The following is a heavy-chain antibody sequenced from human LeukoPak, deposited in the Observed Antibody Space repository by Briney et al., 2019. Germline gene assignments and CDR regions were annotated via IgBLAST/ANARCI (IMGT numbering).Heavy chain of an antibody. J-gene: IGHJ4*02. D-gene: IGHD1-26*01. Sequence: ASVKVSCKVSGYTLTKLSMHWVRQAPGKGLEWMGGFDHGHGETIYAQKFQGRVTMTEDTSTDTAYMELSSLRSEDTAVYCCATGGIWDLLNYWGQGTLVTVSA. CDR3: ATGGIWDLLNY. CDR1: GYTLTKLS. V-gene: IGHV1-24*01. CDR2: FDHGHGET.